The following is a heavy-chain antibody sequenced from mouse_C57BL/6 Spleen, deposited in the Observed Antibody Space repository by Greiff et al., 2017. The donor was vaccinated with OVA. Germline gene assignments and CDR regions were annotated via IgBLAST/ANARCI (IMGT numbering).Heavy chain of an antibody. CDR1: GYTFTSYW. V-gene: IGHV1-55*01. J-gene: IGHJ2*01. Sequence: QVQLQQPGAELVKPGASVKMSCKASGYTFTSYWITWVKQRPGQGLEWIGDIYPGSGSTNYNEKFKSKATLTVDTSSSTAYMQLSSLTSEDSAVYYCARKSGYYKYFYYWGQGTTLTVSS. CDR3: ARKSGYYKYFYY. D-gene: IGHD2-3*01. CDR2: IYPGSGST.